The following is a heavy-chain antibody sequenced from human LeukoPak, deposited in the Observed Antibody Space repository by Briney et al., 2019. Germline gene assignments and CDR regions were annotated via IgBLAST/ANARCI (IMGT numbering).Heavy chain of an antibody. J-gene: IGHJ6*02. V-gene: IGHV3-64D*09. D-gene: IGHD2-15*01. Sequence: GASLRLSCPASGFPFSSYAMHWVRQAPGKGLEYVSAISDSGGSTYYADSVKGRFTISRDNSKNTLYLQMSSLRAEDTAVYFCVRGYSFGPYGMDVWGQGTTVTVSS. CDR3: VRGYSFGPYGMDV. CDR1: GFPFSSYA. CDR2: ISDSGGST.